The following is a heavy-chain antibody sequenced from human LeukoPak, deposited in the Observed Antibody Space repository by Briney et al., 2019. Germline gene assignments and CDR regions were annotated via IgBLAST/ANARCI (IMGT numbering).Heavy chain of an antibody. V-gene: IGHV3-30*03. Sequence: GGSLRLSCAASAFSFNNYGMHWVRQAPGKGLDWVAFISYDGSNKYYADSVKGRFTISRDNAKNSLYLQMNSLRAEDTAVYYCARAPFYEGVNYWGQGTLVTVSS. CDR3: ARAPFYEGVNY. D-gene: IGHD2-8*01. CDR2: ISYDGSNK. J-gene: IGHJ4*02. CDR1: AFSFNNYG.